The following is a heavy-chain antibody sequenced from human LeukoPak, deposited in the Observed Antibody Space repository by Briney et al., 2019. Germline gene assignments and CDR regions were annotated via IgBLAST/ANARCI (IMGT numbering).Heavy chain of an antibody. CDR1: GYTFTSYA. CDR2: INAGNGNT. J-gene: IGHJ4*02. D-gene: IGHD5-18*01. Sequence: ASVKVSCKASGYTFTSYAMHWVRQAPGQRLEWMGWINAGNGNTKYSQKFQGRVTITRDTSASTAYMELSSLRSEDTAVCYCARFVDTEYYFDYWGQGTLVTVSS. V-gene: IGHV1-3*01. CDR3: ARFVDTEYYFDY.